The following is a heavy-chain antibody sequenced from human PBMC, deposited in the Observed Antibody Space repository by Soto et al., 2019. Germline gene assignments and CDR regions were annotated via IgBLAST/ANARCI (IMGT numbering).Heavy chain of an antibody. V-gene: IGHV2-5*02. CDR2: NVWGDNK. CDR3: AHSTRSYHLGRDSSGYYWGSTQAFDI. CDR1: GFSLSTSGVG. Sequence: AGPTLVNPTQTLTLTCSFSGFSLSTSGVGVGWIRQPPGKALEWLALNVWGDNKWYNTSLETRLTISKDTSKNQVVLTMTNMDPVDTATYYCAHSTRSYHLGRDSSGYYWGSTQAFDIWGQGTMVTVSS. J-gene: IGHJ3*02. D-gene: IGHD3-22*01.